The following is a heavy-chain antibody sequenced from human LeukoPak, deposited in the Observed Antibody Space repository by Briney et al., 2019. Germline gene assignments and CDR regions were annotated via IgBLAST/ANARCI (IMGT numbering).Heavy chain of an antibody. CDR1: GGSISSYY. D-gene: IGHD2-2*02. CDR2: IYYSGNT. V-gene: IGHV4-59*08. J-gene: IGHJ5*02. Sequence: SETLSLTCAVSGGSISSYYWSWIRQSPGKGLEWIGYIYYSGNTKYSPSLKSRVTMSVDTSKNQFSLKLSSVTAADTAVYYCARHTGYCSSAKCYSRFDPWSQGTLVTVSS. CDR3: ARHTGYCSSAKCYSRFDP.